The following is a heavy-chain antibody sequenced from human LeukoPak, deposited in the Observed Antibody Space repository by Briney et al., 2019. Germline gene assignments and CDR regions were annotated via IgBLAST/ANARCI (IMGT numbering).Heavy chain of an antibody. CDR3: ARDLDFWSGYPKNWFDP. V-gene: IGHV1-46*01. CDR2: INPSGGST. D-gene: IGHD3-3*01. CDR1: GYTFTSYY. J-gene: IGHJ5*02. Sequence: ASVKVSCKASGYTFTSYYMHWVLQAPGQGLEWMGIINPSGGSTSYAQKFQGRVTMTRDTSTSTVYMEPSSLRSEDTAVYYCARDLDFWSGYPKNWFDPWGQGTLVTVSS.